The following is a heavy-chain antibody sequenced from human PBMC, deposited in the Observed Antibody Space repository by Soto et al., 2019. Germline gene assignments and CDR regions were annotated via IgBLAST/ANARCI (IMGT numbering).Heavy chain of an antibody. V-gene: IGHV1-8*02. J-gene: IGHJ5*02. CDR1: GYTFTDYD. D-gene: IGHD3-16*01. CDR2: MNPYTGNT. Sequence: QVQLVQSGAEVKRPGASVKVSCKASGYTFTDYDINWVRQAAGPGLEWMDWMNPYTGNTGYAQKFQGRVTMTRDTSVSTAYMELSSLRSDDTAVYFCARGRFRRTWFDPWGQGTLVTVSS. CDR3: ARGRFRRTWFDP.